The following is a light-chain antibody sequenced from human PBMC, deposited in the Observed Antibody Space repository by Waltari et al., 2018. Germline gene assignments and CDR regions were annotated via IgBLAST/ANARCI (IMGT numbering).Light chain of an antibody. CDR3: QCYDSSLSGSV. V-gene: IGLV1-40*01. J-gene: IGLJ3*02. CDR1: SSNIGAGYA. CDR2: GNT. Sequence: QSVLTQPPSVSGAPRQRVTISCTGRSSNIGAGYAVHWYQQLPGTAPKLLIYGNTNRPSGVPDRFSGSKSGTSASLAITGLQAEDEADYYCQCYDSSLSGSVFGGGTKLTVL.